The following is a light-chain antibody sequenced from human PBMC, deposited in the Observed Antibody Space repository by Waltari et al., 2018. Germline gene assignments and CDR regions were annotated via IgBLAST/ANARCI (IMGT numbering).Light chain of an antibody. CDR2: DVT. J-gene: IGLJ1*01. V-gene: IGLV2-14*03. CDR3: SSYTTSSTVYV. CDR1: SRNLGNYDF. Sequence: SALHPPAPGSGLPGKSIPIPCPGTSRNLGNYDFVPLYQQHPGKAPKLMIYDVTNRPSGIANRFSGSKSGNTASLTISGLQAEDEADYYCSSYTTSSTVYVFGTGTKVTVL.